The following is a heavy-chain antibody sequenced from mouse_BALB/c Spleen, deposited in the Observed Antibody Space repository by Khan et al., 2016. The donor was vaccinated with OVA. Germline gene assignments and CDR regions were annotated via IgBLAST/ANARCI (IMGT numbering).Heavy chain of an antibody. CDR2: IFPGTGTT. V-gene: IGHV1S132*01. Sequence: QVQLQQSGAELVKPGASVKLSCKTSGYTFTNYWIQWVKQRPGQGLGWIGEIFPGTGTTYYNENFKAKATLTIDTSSNTAYMQLISLTSEDSAVYSCARGYFGNYEFAYWGQGTLVTVSA. CDR1: GYTFTNYW. J-gene: IGHJ3*01. D-gene: IGHD2-1*01. CDR3: ARGYFGNYEFAY.